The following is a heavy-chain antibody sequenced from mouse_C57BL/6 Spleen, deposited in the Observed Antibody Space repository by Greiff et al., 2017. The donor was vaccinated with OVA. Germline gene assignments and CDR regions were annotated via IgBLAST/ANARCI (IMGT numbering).Heavy chain of an antibody. CDR1: GYTFTDYN. CDR2: INPNNGGT. CDR3: ALSYYGSRRYAMDY. D-gene: IGHD1-1*01. Sequence: EVKLQQSGPELVKPGASVKMSCKASGYTFTDYNMHWVKQSHGKSLEWIGYINPNNGGTSYNQKFKGKATLTVNKSSSTAYMELRSLTSEDSAVYYCALSYYGSRRYAMDYWGQGTSVTVSS. V-gene: IGHV1-22*01. J-gene: IGHJ4*01.